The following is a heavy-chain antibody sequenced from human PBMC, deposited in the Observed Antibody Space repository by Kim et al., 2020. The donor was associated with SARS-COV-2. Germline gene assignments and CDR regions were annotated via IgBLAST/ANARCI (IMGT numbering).Heavy chain of an antibody. J-gene: IGHJ6*03. Sequence: TPSPESRVAISIDTSKNQFSLNLSPVTAADTALYYCARDRGGLKHYMDVWGKGTAVTISS. V-gene: IGHV4-59*01. CDR3: ARDRGGLKHYMDV. D-gene: IGHD3-10*01.